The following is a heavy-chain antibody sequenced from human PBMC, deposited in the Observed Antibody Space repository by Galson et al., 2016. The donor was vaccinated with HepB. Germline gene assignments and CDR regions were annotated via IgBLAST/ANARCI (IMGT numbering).Heavy chain of an antibody. Sequence: TLSLTCPVSGGSISSGRYYWTWIRQHPGNGLEWIGNIYHSGGTYHNPSLKSRLTISVDTSKNQFSLKLSSLTAADTAVYCCARAVRGYSGYDAFDIWGQGTMATVSS. CDR3: ARAVRGYSGYDAFDI. CDR2: IYHSGGT. V-gene: IGHV4-31*03. D-gene: IGHD5-12*01. J-gene: IGHJ3*02. CDR1: GGSISSGRYY.